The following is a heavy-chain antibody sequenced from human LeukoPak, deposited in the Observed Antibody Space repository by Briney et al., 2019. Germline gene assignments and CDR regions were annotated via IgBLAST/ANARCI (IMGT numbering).Heavy chain of an antibody. D-gene: IGHD6-19*01. CDR2: IKRKTDGGTT. CDR1: GFTFSNAW. V-gene: IGHV3-15*01. Sequence: PGGSLRLSRAASGFTFSNAWMTWVRQAPGKGLEWVGRIKRKTDGGTTDYAAPVKGRFSILRDDSKNTLYLQMNSLKTEDTAVYYCTTDSVAVAGFDYWGQGTLVAVSS. J-gene: IGHJ4*02. CDR3: TTDSVAVAGFDY.